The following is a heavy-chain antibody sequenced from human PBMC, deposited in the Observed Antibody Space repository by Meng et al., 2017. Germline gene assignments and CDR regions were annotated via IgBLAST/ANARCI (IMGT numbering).Heavy chain of an antibody. D-gene: IGHD1-26*01. V-gene: IGHV6-1*01. J-gene: IGHJ4*02. CDR3: ARGSYSFDS. Sequence: RLQQSGAGWVKPSQTCPLICAIMGDSFLINSAAWNWSRQSPSRGLEWLGRAYYRSKWYHDYAESVKSRISIDPDTSKNQFSLQLRSVTPEDSAVYYCARGSYSFDSWGQRTLVTVSS. CDR2: AYYRSKWYH. CDR1: GDSFLINSAA.